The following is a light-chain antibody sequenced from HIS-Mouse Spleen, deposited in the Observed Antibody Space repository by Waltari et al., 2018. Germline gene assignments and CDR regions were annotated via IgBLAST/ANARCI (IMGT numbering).Light chain of an antibody. V-gene: IGLV2-14*03. J-gene: IGLJ1*01. CDR2: DVS. Sequence: QSALTQPASVSGSPGQSITISCTGTSSDVGGYNYVSWYQQHPGTAPKLMIYDVSKRPSGVSNRFSGSKSGHTASLPISGLQAEDEADYYCSSYTSSSTYVFGTGTKVTVL. CDR1: SSDVGGYNY. CDR3: SSYTSSSTYV.